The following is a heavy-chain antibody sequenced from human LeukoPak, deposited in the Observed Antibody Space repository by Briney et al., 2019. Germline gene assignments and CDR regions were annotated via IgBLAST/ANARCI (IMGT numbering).Heavy chain of an antibody. Sequence: VASVKVSCKASGYTFTSYGISWVRQAPGQGLEWMGWISAYNGNTNYAQKLQGRVTMTTDTSTSTAYMELRSLRSDDTAVYYCAINKYGSGSYYIRYWGRGTLVTVSS. J-gene: IGHJ4*02. CDR3: AINKYGSGSYYIRY. D-gene: IGHD3-10*01. CDR2: ISAYNGNT. CDR1: GYTFTSYG. V-gene: IGHV1-18*01.